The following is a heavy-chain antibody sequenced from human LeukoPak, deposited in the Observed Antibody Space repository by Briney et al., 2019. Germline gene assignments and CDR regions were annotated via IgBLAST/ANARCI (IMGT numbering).Heavy chain of an antibody. V-gene: IGHV4-4*02. CDR1: GGSIGASINSPNW. Sequence: SETLSLTCTVSGGSIGASINSPNWWSWVRQPPGKGLEWIGEIFHSGSTNYNPSLKSRVTMSVDKSKNRFSLNLTSVTAADTAVYFCARAPRAYCSTTGSCFQDYWGQGTLVTVSP. J-gene: IGHJ4*02. CDR3: ARAPRAYCSTTGSCFQDY. D-gene: IGHD2-2*01. CDR2: IFHSGST.